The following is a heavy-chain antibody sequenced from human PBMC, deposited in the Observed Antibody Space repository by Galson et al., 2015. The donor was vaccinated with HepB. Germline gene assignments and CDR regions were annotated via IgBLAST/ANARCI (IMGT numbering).Heavy chain of an antibody. J-gene: IGHJ4*02. D-gene: IGHD6-19*01. CDR3: ARDPSNTSGWQQYFDY. Sequence: SVKVSCKASGYTFTSHGISWFRQAPGQGLEWMGWISAYNGDTNYAQKFQGRVTMTTDTSTTTAYMELRSLTSDDTAMYYCARDPSNTSGWQQYFDYWGQGILVTVSS. V-gene: IGHV1-18*01. CDR1: GYTFTSHG. CDR2: ISAYNGDT.